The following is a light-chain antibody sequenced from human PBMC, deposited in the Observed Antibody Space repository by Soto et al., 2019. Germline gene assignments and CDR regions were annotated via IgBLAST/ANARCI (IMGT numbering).Light chain of an antibody. CDR3: QSYDISLHNYV. CDR1: SSNIGGNP. Sequence: QSVLTQPPSASGTPGQRVTISCSGSSSNIGGNPVNWYQHLPGTAPKLLIYGDNNRPSGVPDRFPGSKSGTSASLAITRLQAEDEADYYCQSYDISLHNYVFGTGTKVTVL. CDR2: GDN. J-gene: IGLJ1*01. V-gene: IGLV1-40*01.